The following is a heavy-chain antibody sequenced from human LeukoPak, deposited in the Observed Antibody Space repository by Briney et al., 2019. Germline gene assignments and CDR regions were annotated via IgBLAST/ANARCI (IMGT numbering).Heavy chain of an antibody. CDR3: ATSRTFDY. CDR2: INSDGSST. CDR1: GFTFSSYW. D-gene: IGHD1-1*01. J-gene: IGHJ4*02. Sequence: SGGSLRLSCAASGFTFSSYWMHWVRQAPGKGLVWVSRINSDGSSTSYADSVKGRFTISRDNTKNTLNLQMNSPRAEDTAMYYCATSRTFDYWGQGTLVTVSS. V-gene: IGHV3-74*01.